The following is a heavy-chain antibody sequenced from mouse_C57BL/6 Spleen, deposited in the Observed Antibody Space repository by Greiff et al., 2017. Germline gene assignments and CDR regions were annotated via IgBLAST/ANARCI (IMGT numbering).Heavy chain of an antibody. CDR1: GYTFTSYW. J-gene: IGHJ3*01. CDR3: ARGLDGSGYVDAY. CDR2: IYPGSGST. D-gene: IGHD3-2*02. V-gene: IGHV1-55*01. Sequence: QVQLQQPGAELVKPGASVKMSCKASGYTFTSYWIPWVKQRPGQGLEWIGGIYPGSGSTNYNEKFKSKATLTVDTSSSTAYMQLSSLTSEDSAVYYCARGLDGSGYVDAYWGQGTLVTVSA.